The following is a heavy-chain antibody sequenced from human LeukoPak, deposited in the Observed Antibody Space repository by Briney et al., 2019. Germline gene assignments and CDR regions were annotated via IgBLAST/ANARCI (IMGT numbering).Heavy chain of an antibody. V-gene: IGHV4-34*01. CDR1: GGSFSGYY. CDR3: ASVGYSGYDYDV. D-gene: IGHD5-12*01. J-gene: IGHJ4*02. Sequence: SETLSLTCAVYGGSFSGYYCSWIRQPPGKGLEWIGEINHSGSTNYNPSLKSRVTISVDTSKNQFSLKLSSVTAADTAVYYCASVGYSGYDYDVWGQGTLVTVSS. CDR2: INHSGST.